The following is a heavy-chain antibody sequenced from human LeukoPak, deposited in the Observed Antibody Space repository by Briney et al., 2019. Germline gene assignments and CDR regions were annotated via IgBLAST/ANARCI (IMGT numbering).Heavy chain of an antibody. CDR2: IYSGGST. V-gene: IGHV3-53*01. Sequence: PGGSLRLSCAASGFTVSSNHMSWVRQAPGKGLEWVSVIYSGGSTYYADSVKGRFTISRDNSKNTLYLQMNSLRAEDTAVYYCARGRRPDAFDIWGQGTMVTVSS. J-gene: IGHJ3*02. CDR1: GFTVSSNH. CDR3: ARGRRPDAFDI.